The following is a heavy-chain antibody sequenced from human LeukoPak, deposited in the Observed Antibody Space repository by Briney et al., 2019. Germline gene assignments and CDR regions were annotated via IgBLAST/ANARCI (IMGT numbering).Heavy chain of an antibody. J-gene: IGHJ3*02. CDR2: IYPGDSDT. CDR1: GYSFTSYW. Sequence: GESLQISCKGSGYSFTSYWIGWVRQMPGKGLEWMGIIYPGDSDTRYSPSFQGQVTISADKSINNAYLQWSSRKASDTAMYYCARRIYDGAFDIWGQGTMVTVSS. CDR3: ARRIYDGAFDI. D-gene: IGHD3-3*01. V-gene: IGHV5-51*01.